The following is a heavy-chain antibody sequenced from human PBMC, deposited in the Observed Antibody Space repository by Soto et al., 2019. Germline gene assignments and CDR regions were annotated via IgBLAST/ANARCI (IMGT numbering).Heavy chain of an antibody. J-gene: IGHJ6*02. Sequence: QVQLVQSGAEVKKPGASVKVSCKASGYTFTSYGISWVRQAPGQGLEWMGWISAYNGNTNYAQKLQGRVTMTTDTSTSTAYMELRSQRSDDTAVYYCARDSSSWYDYYYGMDVWGQGTTVTVSS. CDR1: GYTFTSYG. V-gene: IGHV1-18*01. CDR3: ARDSSSWYDYYYGMDV. D-gene: IGHD6-13*01. CDR2: ISAYNGNT.